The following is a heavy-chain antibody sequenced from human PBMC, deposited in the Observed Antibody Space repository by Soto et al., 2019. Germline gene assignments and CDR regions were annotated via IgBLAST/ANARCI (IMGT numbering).Heavy chain of an antibody. CDR1: GFTFSSNW. V-gene: IGHV3-48*02. CDR2: ISSSSSTI. CDR3: AGGWDYYDSSGYYYVPSDAFDI. Sequence: GGSLRLSCAAPGFTFSSNWMHWVRRAPGKGLEWVSYISSSSSTIYYADSVKGRFTISRDNAKNSLYLQMNSLRDEDTAVYYCAGGWDYYDSSGYYYVPSDAFDIWGQGTMVTVSS. D-gene: IGHD3-22*01. J-gene: IGHJ3*02.